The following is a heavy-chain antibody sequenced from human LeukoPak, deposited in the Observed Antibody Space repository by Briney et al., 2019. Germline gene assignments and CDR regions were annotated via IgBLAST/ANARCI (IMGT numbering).Heavy chain of an antibody. J-gene: IGHJ5*02. CDR3: ARSQTRTRYYGSGGSWFDP. CDR2: IIPILGIA. V-gene: IGHV1-69*04. Sequence: SVKVSCKASVGTFSSYAISWVRQAPGQGLEWMGRIIPILGIANYAQKFQGRVTITADKSTSTAYMELSSLRSEDTAVYYCARSQTRTRYYGSGGSWFDPWGQGTLVTVSS. CDR1: VGTFSSYA. D-gene: IGHD3-10*01.